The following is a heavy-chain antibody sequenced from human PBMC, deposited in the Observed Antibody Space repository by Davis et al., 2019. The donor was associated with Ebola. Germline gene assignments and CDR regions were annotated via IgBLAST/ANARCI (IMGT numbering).Heavy chain of an antibody. D-gene: IGHD3-10*01. Sequence: SVKVSCKASGYTFTSYGISWVRQAPGQGLEWMGGIIAIFGIPNYAQKFQGRVTITSDEATSTVYLDLRSLRSEDTAVYYCARTYYYDTGTYSSLYHYMDVWGSGTTVTVTS. CDR1: GYTFTSYG. V-gene: IGHV1-69*13. CDR2: IIAIFGIP. CDR3: ARTYYYDTGTYSSLYHYMDV. J-gene: IGHJ6*03.